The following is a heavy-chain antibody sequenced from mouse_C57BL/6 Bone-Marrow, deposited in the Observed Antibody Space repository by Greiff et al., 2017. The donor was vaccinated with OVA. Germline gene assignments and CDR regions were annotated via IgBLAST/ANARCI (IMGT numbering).Heavy chain of an antibody. CDR1: GFNIKNTY. J-gene: IGHJ1*03. V-gene: IGHV14-3*01. D-gene: IGHD1-1*01. Sequence: EVQLVESVAELVRPGASVKLSCTASGFNIKNTYMHWVKQRPEQGLEWIGRIDPANGNTKYAPKFQGKATITADTSSNTAYLQLSSLTSEDTAIYYCAIVRYYYGSSNWYFDVWGTGTTLTVSS. CDR3: AIVRYYYGSSNWYFDV. CDR2: IDPANGNT.